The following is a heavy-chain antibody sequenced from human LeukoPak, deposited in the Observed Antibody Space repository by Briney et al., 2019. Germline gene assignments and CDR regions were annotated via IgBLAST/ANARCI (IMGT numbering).Heavy chain of an antibody. V-gene: IGHV3-9*01. Sequence: PGGSLRLSCAASGFTFDDYAMHWVRQAPGKGLEWVSGISWNSGSIGYADSVKGRFTISRDNAKNSLYLQMNSLRAEDTAIYYCAKDRSTALTPRGNWLDPWGQGTLVTVSP. J-gene: IGHJ5*02. D-gene: IGHD4-23*01. CDR3: AKDRSTALTPRGNWLDP. CDR2: ISWNSGSI. CDR1: GFTFDDYA.